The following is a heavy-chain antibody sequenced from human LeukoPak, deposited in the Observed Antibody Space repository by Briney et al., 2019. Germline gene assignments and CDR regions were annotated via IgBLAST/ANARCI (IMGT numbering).Heavy chain of an antibody. CDR1: GFTFSSFW. Sequence: GGSLRLSCVASGFTFSSFWMHWVRQAPGEGLVWVSRIDYDGRSTIYADSVKGRFTISRDNAKNTLYLQMNSLRAEDTAMYYCATIAAADEDYWGQGTLVTVSS. D-gene: IGHD6-13*01. V-gene: IGHV3-74*01. J-gene: IGHJ4*02. CDR3: ATIAAADEDY. CDR2: IDYDGRST.